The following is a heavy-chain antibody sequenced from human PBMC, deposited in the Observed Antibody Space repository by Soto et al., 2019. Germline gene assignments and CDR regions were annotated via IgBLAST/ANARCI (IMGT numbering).Heavy chain of an antibody. V-gene: IGHV3-23*01. CDR3: AKEAAAGYYYYYGMDV. CDR1: GFTFSSYA. CDR2: ISGSGGST. D-gene: IGHD6-13*01. J-gene: IGHJ6*02. Sequence: PGGSLRLSCAASGFTFSSYAMSWVRQAPGKGLEWVSAISGSGGSTYYADSVKGRFTISRDNSKNTLYLQMNSLRAEDTAVYYCAKEAAAGYYYYYGMDVWGQGTTVTVS.